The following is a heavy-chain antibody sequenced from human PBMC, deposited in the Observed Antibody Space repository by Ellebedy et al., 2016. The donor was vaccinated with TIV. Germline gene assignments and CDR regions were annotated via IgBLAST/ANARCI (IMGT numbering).Heavy chain of an antibody. J-gene: IGHJ5*02. CDR2: ISYSGTP. D-gene: IGHD5-12*01. V-gene: IGHV4-59*01. Sequence: SETLSLXXSVSGTAISELYWAWIRQSPGRGLEWIGYISYSGTPTYGPSLQGRVSFSADRSKNQLSPRLRSVTAADTAVYYCARADFLSGYSPTQNWLDPWGQGTPVTVSS. CDR3: ARADFLSGYSPTQNWLDP. CDR1: GTAISELY.